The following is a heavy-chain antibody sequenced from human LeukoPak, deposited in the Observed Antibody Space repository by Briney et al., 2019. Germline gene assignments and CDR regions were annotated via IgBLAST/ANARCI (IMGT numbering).Heavy chain of an antibody. J-gene: IGHJ3*02. Sequence: GGSLRLSCAASGFTVSSNYMSWVRQAPGKGLEWVSVIYSGGSTYYADSVKGRFTISRDNSKNTLYLQMNSLRAEDTAVYYCAKDLNAAGTFDAFDIWGQGTMVTVSS. CDR3: AKDLNAAGTFDAFDI. D-gene: IGHD1-26*01. CDR1: GFTVSSNY. V-gene: IGHV3-53*01. CDR2: IYSGGST.